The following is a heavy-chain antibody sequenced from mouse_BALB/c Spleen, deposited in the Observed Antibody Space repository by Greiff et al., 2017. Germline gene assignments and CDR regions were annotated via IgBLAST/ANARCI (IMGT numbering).Heavy chain of an antibody. Sequence: VHVKQSGPELVKPGASVKISCKASGYSFTGYFMNWVKQSHGKSLEWIGRINPYNGDTFYNQKFKGKATLSVDKSSSTANMELLSLTSEDSAVYYCGRSYYDYDDYFDYWGQGTTLTVSS. CDR2: INPYNGDT. D-gene: IGHD2-4*01. V-gene: IGHV1-37*01. CDR3: GRSYYDYDDYFDY. CDR1: GYSFTGYF. J-gene: IGHJ2*01.